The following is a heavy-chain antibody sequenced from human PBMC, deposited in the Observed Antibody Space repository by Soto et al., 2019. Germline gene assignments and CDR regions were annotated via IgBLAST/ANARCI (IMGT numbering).Heavy chain of an antibody. Sequence: EVQLLESGGGLVQPGGSLRLSCAASGFTFSSYAMSWVRQAPGKGLEWVSAISGSGGSTYYADTVKGRFTISRDNPKNTMYLQINSLRAEDTAVYYCAKDSRYCSSTSCYDTFDYWGQGTLVTVSS. CDR1: GFTFSSYA. D-gene: IGHD2-2*01. V-gene: IGHV3-23*01. CDR3: AKDSRYCSSTSCYDTFDY. CDR2: ISGSGGST. J-gene: IGHJ4*02.